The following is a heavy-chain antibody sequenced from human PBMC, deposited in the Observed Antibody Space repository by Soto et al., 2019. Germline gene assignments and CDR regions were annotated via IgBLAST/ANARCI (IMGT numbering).Heavy chain of an antibody. D-gene: IGHD3-3*01. CDR1: GGSISSGDYY. Sequence: SETLSLTCTVSGGSISSGDYYWSWIRQPPGKGLEWIGYIYYSGSTYYNPSLKSRVTISVDTSKNQFSLKLSSVTAADTAVYYCASYDFWSGYTNDYWGQGTLVTVS. CDR2: IYYSGST. V-gene: IGHV4-30-4*01. CDR3: ASYDFWSGYTNDY. J-gene: IGHJ4*02.